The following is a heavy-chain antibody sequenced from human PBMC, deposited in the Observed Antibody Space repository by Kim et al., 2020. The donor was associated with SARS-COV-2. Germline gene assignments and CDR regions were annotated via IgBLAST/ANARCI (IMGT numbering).Heavy chain of an antibody. V-gene: IGHV3-11*04. Sequence: ADPVKGRFTIDRDNTKNSLYLQINSLMAEDTAVYYCARGRVYVGNSDLSVWGQGTLVTVSS. J-gene: IGHJ4*02. CDR3: ARGRVYVGNSDLSV. D-gene: IGHD3-3*01.